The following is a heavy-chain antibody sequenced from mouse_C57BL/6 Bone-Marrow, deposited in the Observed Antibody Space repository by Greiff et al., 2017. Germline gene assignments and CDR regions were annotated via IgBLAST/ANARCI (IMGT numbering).Heavy chain of an antibody. J-gene: IGHJ2*01. CDR3: VRQGYSNFDY. CDR2: ISSKSNNYAT. Sequence: EVHLVESGGGLVQPKGSLKLSCAASGFSFNTYAMNWVRQAPGKGLEWVARISSKSNNYATYYADSVKDRFTISRDDSESMLYLQMNNLKTEDTAKYYGVRQGYSNFDYWGQGTTVTVSS. D-gene: IGHD2-5*01. V-gene: IGHV10-1*01. CDR1: GFSFNTYA.